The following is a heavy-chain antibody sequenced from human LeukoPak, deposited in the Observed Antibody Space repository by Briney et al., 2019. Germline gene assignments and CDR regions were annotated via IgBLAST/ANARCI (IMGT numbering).Heavy chain of an antibody. D-gene: IGHD3-10*01. J-gene: IGHJ4*02. Sequence: GGSLRLSCAASGFTFSSYSMIWVRQAPGKGLEWVSYISSSSSTIYYADSVKGRFTISRDNAKNSLYLQMNSLRVEDTAVYYCARQRFGELSYWGQGTLVTVSS. CDR1: GFTFSSYS. CDR3: ARQRFGELSY. CDR2: ISSSSSTI. V-gene: IGHV3-48*04.